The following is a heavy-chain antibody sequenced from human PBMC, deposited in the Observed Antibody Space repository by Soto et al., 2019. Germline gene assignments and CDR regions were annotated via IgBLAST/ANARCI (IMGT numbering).Heavy chain of an antibody. Sequence: QVQLQQWGAGLLKPSETLSLTCGVFDGSFSDYYWTWIRQPPGKGLEWIGETSHSGRTNYNPSLKRRVTISVDMSKHQISLKLSSVTAADTAVYYCARLLRFFDWLSPSGPIDSWGQGTLVTVSS. J-gene: IGHJ4*02. D-gene: IGHD3-9*01. CDR1: DGSFSDYY. V-gene: IGHV4-34*01. CDR3: ARLLRFFDWLSPSGPIDS. CDR2: TSHSGRT.